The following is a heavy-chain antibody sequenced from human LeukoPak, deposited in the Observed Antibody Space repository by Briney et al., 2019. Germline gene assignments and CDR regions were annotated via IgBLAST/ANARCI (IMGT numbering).Heavy chain of an antibody. CDR3: ARGTYYYDSSGYYYPSPAFDI. V-gene: IGHV4-39*07. Sequence: SETLSLTCTVSGGSISSSSYYWGWIRQPPGKGLEWIGSIYYSGSTYYNPSLKSRVTISVDTSKNQFSLKLSSVTAADTAVYYCARGTYYYDSSGYYYPSPAFDIWGQGTMVTVSS. J-gene: IGHJ3*02. CDR1: GGSISSSSYY. D-gene: IGHD3-22*01. CDR2: IYYSGST.